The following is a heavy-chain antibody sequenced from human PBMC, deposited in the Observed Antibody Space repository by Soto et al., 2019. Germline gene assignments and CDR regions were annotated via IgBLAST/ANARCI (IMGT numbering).Heavy chain of an antibody. CDR3: EIYSSGWYPLDY. D-gene: IGHD6-19*01. Sequence: PGGSLRLSCVASGFTFSSYSMHWVRQAPGKGLEWVAVISYDGSNKYYADSVKGRFTISRDNSKNTLYLQMNSLRAEDTAVYYCEIYSSGWYPLDYWGQGTLVTVS. CDR2: ISYDGSNK. CDR1: GFTFSSYS. J-gene: IGHJ4*02. V-gene: IGHV3-30*03.